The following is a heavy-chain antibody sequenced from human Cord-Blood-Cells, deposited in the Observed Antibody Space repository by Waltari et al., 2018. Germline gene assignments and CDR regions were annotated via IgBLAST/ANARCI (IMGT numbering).Heavy chain of an antibody. D-gene: IGHD1-26*01. CDR3: ASSLYRYSGSYYFDY. V-gene: IGHV1-69*01. Sequence: QVQLVQSGAEVQKPGSPVKVSCKAFGGPFSSYSISGVRQPPGQGLEWMGGSIPIFGTANYEQKFQGRVTITADESTSTAYMELSSLRSEDTAVYYCASSLYRYSGSYYFDYWGQGTLVTVSS. CDR2: SIPIFGTA. CDR1: GGPFSSYS. J-gene: IGHJ4*02.